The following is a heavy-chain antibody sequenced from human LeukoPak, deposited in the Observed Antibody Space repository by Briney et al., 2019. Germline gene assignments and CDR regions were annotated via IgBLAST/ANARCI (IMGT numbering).Heavy chain of an antibody. CDR1: GGGISDYY. Sequence: PSETLSLTCTVSGGGISDYYWSWIRQPPGKGLEWIGYIYYTGSTNYNPSLKSRVTISVDTSKNQFSLKLSSVTAADTAVYYCARGYGDYALYYFDYWGQGTLVTVSS. CDR3: ARGYGDYALYYFDY. J-gene: IGHJ4*02. V-gene: IGHV4-59*01. CDR2: IYYTGST. D-gene: IGHD4-17*01.